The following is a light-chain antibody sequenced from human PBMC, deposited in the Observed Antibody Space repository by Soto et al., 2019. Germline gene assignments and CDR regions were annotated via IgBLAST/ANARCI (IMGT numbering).Light chain of an antibody. CDR2: AAS. V-gene: IGKV1-9*01. CDR3: HQHNSYPIT. J-gene: IGKJ5*01. Sequence: IQLTQSPSSLSASVGDRVTITCRASQGISSYLAWYQQKPGKAPKLLIYAASTLQRGVPSRLSGSGSGTDFTLTIRRLQPEYFETYYCHQHNSYPITFGQGTRLEIK. CDR1: QGISSY.